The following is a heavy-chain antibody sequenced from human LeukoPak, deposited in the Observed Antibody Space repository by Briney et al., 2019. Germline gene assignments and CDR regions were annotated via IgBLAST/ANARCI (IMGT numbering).Heavy chain of an antibody. V-gene: IGHV4-59*01. CDR3: ARGPYSSSRGTYYYYMDV. D-gene: IGHD6-13*01. Sequence: SETLSLTCTVSGGSISSYYWSWIRQPPGKGLGWIGYIYYSGSTNYNPSLKSRVTISVDTSKNQFSLKLSSVTAADTAVYYCARGPYSSSRGTYYYYMDVWGKGTTVTVSS. CDR1: GGSISSYY. J-gene: IGHJ6*03. CDR2: IYYSGST.